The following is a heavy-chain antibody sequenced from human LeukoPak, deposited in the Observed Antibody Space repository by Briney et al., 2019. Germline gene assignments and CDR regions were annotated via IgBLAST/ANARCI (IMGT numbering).Heavy chain of an antibody. J-gene: IGHJ4*02. CDR3: TTEYRTTVTTG. CDR2: IRSKANSYAT. Sequence: PGGSLRLSCAASGFTFSGSAMRWVRQASGKGLEWVGCIRSKANSYATAYAASVKGRFTISRDDSKNTAYLQMNSLKTEDTAVYYCTTEYRTTVTTGWGQGTLVTVSS. V-gene: IGHV3-73*01. D-gene: IGHD4-11*01. CDR1: GFTFSGSA.